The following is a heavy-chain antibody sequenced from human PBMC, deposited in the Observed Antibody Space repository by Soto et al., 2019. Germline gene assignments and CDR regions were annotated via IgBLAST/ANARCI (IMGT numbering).Heavy chain of an antibody. Sequence: SVKVSCKASGGTFSSYTISWVRQAPGQGLEWMGRIIPILGIANYAQKFQGRVTITADKSTSTAYMELSSLRSEDTAVYYCARGSPLPHIVAVVAATLSHNWFDPWGQGTLVTVSS. CDR1: GGTFSSYT. V-gene: IGHV1-69*02. D-gene: IGHD2-15*01. J-gene: IGHJ5*02. CDR2: IIPILGIA. CDR3: ARGSPLPHIVAVVAATLSHNWFDP.